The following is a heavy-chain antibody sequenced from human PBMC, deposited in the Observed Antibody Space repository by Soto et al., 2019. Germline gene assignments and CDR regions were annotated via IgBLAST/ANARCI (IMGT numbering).Heavy chain of an antibody. V-gene: IGHV5-51*01. Sequence: PGESLKISCKGSGYNFTNYWIGWVRQMPGKGLEWMGIICPSDSGTRYSPSFQGQVTISADKSISTAYLQWNSLKASDTAMYYCASHRGWVGYYPYYYYPMDVWGQGTTVTVSS. D-gene: IGHD3-22*01. CDR3: ASHRGWVGYYPYYYYPMDV. CDR1: GYNFTNYW. CDR2: ICPSDSGT. J-gene: IGHJ6*02.